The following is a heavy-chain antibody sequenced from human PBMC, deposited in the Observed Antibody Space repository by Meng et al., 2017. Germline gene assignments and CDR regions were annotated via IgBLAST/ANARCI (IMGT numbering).Heavy chain of an antibody. D-gene: IGHD6-6*01. J-gene: IGHJ4*02. CDR3: ARRGIAARPFYY. V-gene: IGHV4-34*01. CDR1: GGSFSGYY. CDR2: INHSGST. Sequence: QVQIPRWGAGLLKPSETLSLTCAVYGGSFSGYYWSWIRQPPGKGLEWIGEINHSGSTNYNPSLKSRVTISVDTSKNQFSLKLSSVTAADTAVYYCARRGIAARPFYYWGQGTLVTVSS.